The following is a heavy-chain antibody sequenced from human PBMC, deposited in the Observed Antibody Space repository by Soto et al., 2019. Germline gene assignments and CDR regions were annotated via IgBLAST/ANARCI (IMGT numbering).Heavy chain of an antibody. Sequence: EQSGAEGKRPGASVKFSCRASGYTFSDFDINWLRKASGKGPGWMGWMNAKSGDTFFAQRFQGKFNMTWDTSLSTAYMEVGSLTSDDTAMYYCARGNPFNYAGFDVWGQGTTVAVSS. CDR2: MNAKSGDT. CDR3: ARGNPFNYAGFDV. D-gene: IGHD3-16*01. CDR1: GYTFSDFD. V-gene: IGHV1-8*01. J-gene: IGHJ6*02.